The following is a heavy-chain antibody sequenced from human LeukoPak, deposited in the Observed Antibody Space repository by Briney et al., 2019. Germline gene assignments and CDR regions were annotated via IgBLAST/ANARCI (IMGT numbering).Heavy chain of an antibody. D-gene: IGHD2-2*01. CDR3: ARLDALYCSSTSCRNLDY. CDR2: IYYSGST. Sequence: PSETLSLTCTVSGGSISSSSYYWGWIRQPPGKGLEWIGSIYYSGSTYYNPSLKSRVTISVDTSKNQFSLKLSSVTAADTAVYYCARLDALYCSSTSCRNLDYWGQGTLVTVSS. CDR1: GGSISSSSYY. V-gene: IGHV4-39*01. J-gene: IGHJ4*02.